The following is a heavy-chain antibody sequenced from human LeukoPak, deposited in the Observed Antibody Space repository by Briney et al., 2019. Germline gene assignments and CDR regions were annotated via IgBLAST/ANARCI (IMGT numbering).Heavy chain of an antibody. V-gene: IGHV1-18*01. CDR1: GYTFTSYG. CDR2: ISAYNGNT. D-gene: IGHD5-18*01. J-gene: IGHJ4*02. Sequence: ASVKVSCKASGYTFTSYGISWVRQAPGQGLEWMGWISAYNGNTNYAQKLQGRVTMTTDTSTSTAYMELRSLRSEDTAVYYCARGPAVAGYSYGYGIDYWGQGTLVTVSS. CDR3: ARGPAVAGYSYGYGIDY.